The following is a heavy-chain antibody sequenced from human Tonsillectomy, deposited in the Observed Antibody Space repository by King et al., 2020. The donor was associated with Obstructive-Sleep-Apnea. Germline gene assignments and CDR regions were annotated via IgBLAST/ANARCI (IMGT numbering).Heavy chain of an antibody. CDR1: GGSISSYY. J-gene: IGHJ4*01. D-gene: IGHD3-10*01. CDR3: ARISRLGYYGSGSYYDY. CDR2: IYYSGST. V-gene: IGHV4-59*01. Sequence: LQLQESGPGLVKPSETLSLTCTVSGGSISSYYWSWIRQPPGKGLEWIGYIYYSGSTNYNPSLKSRVTISVDTSKNQFSLKLSSVTAADTAVYYCARISRLGYYGSGSYYDYWGYGTLVTVSS.